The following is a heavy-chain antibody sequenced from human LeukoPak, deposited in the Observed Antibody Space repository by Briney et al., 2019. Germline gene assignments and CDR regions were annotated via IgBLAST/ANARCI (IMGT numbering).Heavy chain of an antibody. CDR2: INPNSGGT. Sequence: ASVKVSCKASGYTSTGYYMHWVRQAPGQGLEWMGWINPNSGGTNYAQKFQGRVTMTRDTSISTAYMELSRLRSDDTAVYYCARLPRRTDIVVVPAAIPTGDVMDVWGQGTTVTVSS. CDR1: GYTSTGYY. D-gene: IGHD2-2*02. V-gene: IGHV1-2*02. CDR3: ARLPRRTDIVVVPAAIPTGDVMDV. J-gene: IGHJ6*02.